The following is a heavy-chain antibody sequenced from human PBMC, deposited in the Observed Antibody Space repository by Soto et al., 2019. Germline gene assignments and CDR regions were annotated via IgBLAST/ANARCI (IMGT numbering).Heavy chain of an antibody. J-gene: IGHJ4*02. CDR2: ISTYNGNT. Sequence: ASVKVSCKASGYTFTSYGISWVRQAPGQGLEWMGWISTYNGNTDYAQKLQGRVTVTTDTSTSTAYMELRSLRSDDTAVYYCARSSTALQSPYSSSWYDYWGQGTQVTVSS. V-gene: IGHV1-18*01. CDR3: ARSSTALQSPYSSSWYDY. D-gene: IGHD6-13*01. CDR1: GYTFTSYG.